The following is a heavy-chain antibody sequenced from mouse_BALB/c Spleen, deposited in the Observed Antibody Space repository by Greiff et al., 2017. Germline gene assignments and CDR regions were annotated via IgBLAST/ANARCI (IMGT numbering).Heavy chain of an antibody. V-gene: IGHV2-6-7*01. D-gene: IGHD1-1*01. CDR2: IWGDGST. CDR1: GFSLTGYG. Sequence: VNVVESGPGLVAPSQSLSITCTVSGFSLTGYGVNWVRQPPGKGLEWLGMIWGDGSTDYNSALKSRLSISKDNSKSQVFLKMNSLQTDDTARYYCARGSYGSSYGWYFDVWGAGTTVTVSS. CDR3: ARGSYGSSYGWYFDV. J-gene: IGHJ1*01.